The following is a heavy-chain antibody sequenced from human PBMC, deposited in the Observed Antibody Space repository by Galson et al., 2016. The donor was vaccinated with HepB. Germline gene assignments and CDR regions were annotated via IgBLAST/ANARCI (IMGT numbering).Heavy chain of an antibody. CDR2: VHYSGIT. D-gene: IGHD3/OR15-3a*01. J-gene: IGHJ6*02. V-gene: IGHV4-59*11. Sequence: SETLSLTCAVSGASISGHYWSWIRQPPAKGLEWIGYVHYSGITNYNPSLKSRVSISIDTSKTHFSLRLTSLTVADTAIYYCARDGRAWVGLDVWGQGTTVTVSS. CDR1: GASISGHY. CDR3: ARDGRAWVGLDV.